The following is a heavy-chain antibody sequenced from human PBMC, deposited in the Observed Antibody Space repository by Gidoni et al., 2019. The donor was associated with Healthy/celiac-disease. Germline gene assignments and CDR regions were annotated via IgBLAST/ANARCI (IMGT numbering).Heavy chain of an antibody. V-gene: IGHV3-30*01. CDR2: ISYDGSNK. Sequence: QVQLVESGGGVVQPGRSLRLSCAASGFTFSSSAMHWVRQAPGKGLEWVAVISYDGSNKYYADSVKGRFTISRDNSKNTLYLQMNSLRAEDTAVYYCARDSAGGHVLLWFGGLDYWGQGTLVTVSS. J-gene: IGHJ4*02. D-gene: IGHD3-10*01. CDR1: GFTFSSSA. CDR3: ARDSAGGHVLLWFGGLDY.